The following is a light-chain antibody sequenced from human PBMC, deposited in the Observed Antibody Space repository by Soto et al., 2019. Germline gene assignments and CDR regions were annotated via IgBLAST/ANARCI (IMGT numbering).Light chain of an antibody. CDR3: QQHSTWPLT. V-gene: IGKV3-11*01. CDR1: QSVSSY. Sequence: EIVLTQSPATLSLSPGERATLSCRSSQSVSSYSAWYQQKPGQAPRLLVYGAPNRATGIPARFSGSGSGTDFTLTISSLEPEDFAVYYCQQHSTWPLTFGGGTKVDIK. J-gene: IGKJ4*01. CDR2: GAP.